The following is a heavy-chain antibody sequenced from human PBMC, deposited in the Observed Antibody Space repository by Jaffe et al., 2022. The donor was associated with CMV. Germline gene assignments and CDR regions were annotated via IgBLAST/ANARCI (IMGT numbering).Heavy chain of an antibody. CDR1: GYTFTSYY. J-gene: IGHJ3*02. CDR3: ARDLAPLPTIFFFSVEGGAFDI. CDR2: INPSGGST. D-gene: IGHD3-9*01. V-gene: IGHV1-46*01. Sequence: QVQLVQSGAEVKKPGASVKVSCKASGYTFTSYYMHWVRQAPGQGLEWMGIINPSGGSTSYAQKFQGRVTMTRDTSTSTVYMELSSLRSEDTAVYYCARDLAPLPTIFFFSVEGGAFDIWGQGTMVTVSS.